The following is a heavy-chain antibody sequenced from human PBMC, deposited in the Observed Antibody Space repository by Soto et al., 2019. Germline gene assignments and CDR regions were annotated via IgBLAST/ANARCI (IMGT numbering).Heavy chain of an antibody. Sequence: QVQLQQWGAGLLKPSETLSLTCAVYGGSFSGYQWTWIRQSPGKGLEWIGETTHNGSSNSNPSLRSRVTISADTSKNSFSLKMFSVTAADTADYYCARGRARRFLTSGIFDSGGQGSLVTVTS. J-gene: IGHJ4*02. CDR1: GGSFSGYQ. D-gene: IGHD6-13*01. CDR2: TTHNGSS. CDR3: ARGRARRFLTSGIFDS. V-gene: IGHV4-34*01.